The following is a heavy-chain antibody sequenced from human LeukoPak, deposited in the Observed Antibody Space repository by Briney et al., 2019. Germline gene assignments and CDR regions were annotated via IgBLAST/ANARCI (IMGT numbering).Heavy chain of an antibody. D-gene: IGHD6-13*01. Sequence: ASVKVSCKSSGYTFTGYYMHWVRQAPGQGLEWMGWINPKSGGTNYAQKFQGGVTMTRDTSISTAYMELSRLRSDDTAVYYCARDLNDGYSSSWYVFDPWGQGTLVTVSS. CDR2: INPKSGGT. CDR1: GYTFTGYY. CDR3: ARDLNDGYSSSWYVFDP. J-gene: IGHJ5*02. V-gene: IGHV1-2*02.